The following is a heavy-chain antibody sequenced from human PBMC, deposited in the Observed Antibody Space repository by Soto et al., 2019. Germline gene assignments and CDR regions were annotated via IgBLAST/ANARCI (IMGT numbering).Heavy chain of an antibody. CDR1: GGSFSGYY. V-gene: IGHV4-34*01. Sequence: PSETLSLTCAVYGGSFSGYYWSWIRQPPGKWLEWIGEIDHGGSTNYNPSLESRVTISFDTSRNQFSLKLKSVTAADTAVYFCARVGGYSYHLYGMDVWGQGXTVTVYS. CDR3: ARVGGYSYHLYGMDV. J-gene: IGHJ6*02. D-gene: IGHD5-18*01. CDR2: IDHGGST.